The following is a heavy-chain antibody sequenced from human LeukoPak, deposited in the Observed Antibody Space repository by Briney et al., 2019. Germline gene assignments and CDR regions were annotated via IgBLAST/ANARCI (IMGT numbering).Heavy chain of an antibody. CDR1: GSNFKTYS. Sequence: ASVKVSCKAFGSNFKTYSITWVRQAPGQGLEWMGWVNTYNGNTIYAQRLQDRVTMSTDRSTGTAYMDLRSLKSDDTAVYYCALVRNTGPLDYWGQGTLVTVSS. D-gene: IGHD1-26*01. CDR3: ALVRNTGPLDY. J-gene: IGHJ4*02. CDR2: VNTYNGNT. V-gene: IGHV1-18*01.